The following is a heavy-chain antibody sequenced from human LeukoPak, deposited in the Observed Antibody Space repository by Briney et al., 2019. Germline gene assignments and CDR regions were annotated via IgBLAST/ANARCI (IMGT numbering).Heavy chain of an antibody. CDR3: ATPPPRYSHSNHYYYMDV. Sequence: SVKVSCKVSGGTSSGYAFHWVRQAPGQGLEGMGRIIPLFGTVNYAQNFQGRPTISADKSTNTVHMELSSLISEDTAVYYCATPPPRYSHSNHYYYMDVWGKGTTVIVSS. J-gene: IGHJ6*03. CDR1: GGTSSGYA. D-gene: IGHD1-1*01. CDR2: IIPLFGTV. V-gene: IGHV1-69*06.